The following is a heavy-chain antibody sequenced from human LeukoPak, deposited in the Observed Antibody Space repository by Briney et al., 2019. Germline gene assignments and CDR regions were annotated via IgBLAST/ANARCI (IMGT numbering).Heavy chain of an antibody. V-gene: IGHV1-46*01. CDR3: ARDFRGVLRYFDWLSRRMYYFDY. D-gene: IGHD3-9*01. J-gene: IGHJ4*02. Sequence: GASVKVSCKASGYTFTSYYMHWVRQAPGQGLEWMGIINPSGGSTSYAQKFQGRVTMTRDTSISTAYMELSRLRSDDTAVYYCARDFRGVLRYFDWLSRRMYYFDYWGQGTLVTVSS. CDR1: GYTFTSYY. CDR2: INPSGGST.